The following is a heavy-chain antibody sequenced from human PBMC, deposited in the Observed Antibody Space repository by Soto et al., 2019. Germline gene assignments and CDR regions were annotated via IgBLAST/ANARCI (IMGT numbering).Heavy chain of an antibody. Sequence: EVQLVESGGGLVQPGGSLRLSCAASGFSVSNLFMTWVRQAPGKGLEWVSVISSDGSTYYADPVKGRFTISRDNSKNTLYLKMNSLRAGDTAVYYCARDTLGGAYDFRHGGQGTLVTVSS. D-gene: IGHD3-3*01. V-gene: IGHV3-66*01. CDR2: ISSDGST. J-gene: IGHJ4*02. CDR3: ARDTLGGAYDFRH. CDR1: GFSVSNLF.